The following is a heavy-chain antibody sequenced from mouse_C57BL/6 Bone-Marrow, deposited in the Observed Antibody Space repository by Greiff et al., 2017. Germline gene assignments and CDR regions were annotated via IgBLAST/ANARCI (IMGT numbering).Heavy chain of an antibody. CDR2: ISNLAYSI. CDR1: GFTFSDYG. J-gene: IGHJ1*03. V-gene: IGHV5-15*01. CDR3: ARRYGTPDWYFDV. D-gene: IGHD1-1*01. Sequence: EVQLVESGGGLVQPGGSLKLSYAASGFTFSDYGMAWVRQAPRKGPEWVAFISNLAYSIYYADTVTGRFTISRENAKNTLYLEMSSLRSEDTAMYYCARRYGTPDWYFDVWGTGTTVTVSS.